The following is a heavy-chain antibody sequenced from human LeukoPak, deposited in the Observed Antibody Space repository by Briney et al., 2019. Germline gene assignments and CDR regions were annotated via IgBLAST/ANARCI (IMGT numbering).Heavy chain of an antibody. Sequence: GGSLRLSCAASGFIFTSYSMNWVRQVPGKGLEWVSYISTSSSTLYYADSVKGRFIISRDNAKNSLYLQMNSLRDEDTAVYYCARDALHPRWYFDLWGRGTLLTVSS. V-gene: IGHV3-48*02. CDR1: GFIFTSYS. J-gene: IGHJ2*01. CDR2: ISTSSSTL. CDR3: ARDALHPRWYFDL.